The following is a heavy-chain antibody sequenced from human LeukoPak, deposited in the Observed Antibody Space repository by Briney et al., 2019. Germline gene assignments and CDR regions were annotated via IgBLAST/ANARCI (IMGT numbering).Heavy chain of an antibody. CDR2: INHXXXX. V-gene: IGHV4-34*01. Sequence: SETLSLTCAVYGGSFSGXYWSWIRQPPGKGLXXIGEINHXXXXXXXXXXXXXXXXSXXXSXNQFSLKLSSVTAADTAVYYCARGLAAGGYYFDYWGQGTLVTVSS. CDR3: ARGLAAGGYYFDY. J-gene: IGHJ4*02. D-gene: IGHD6-13*01. CDR1: GGSFSGXY.